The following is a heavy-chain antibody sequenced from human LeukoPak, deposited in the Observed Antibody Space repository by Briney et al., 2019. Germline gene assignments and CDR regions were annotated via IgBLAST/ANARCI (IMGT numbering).Heavy chain of an antibody. CDR3: ARIGPYYDSSGYYN. CDR1: GGSISSGSYY. CDR2: IYTSGST. D-gene: IGHD3-22*01. V-gene: IGHV4-61*02. Sequence: PSETLSLTCTVSGGSISSGSYYWSWIRQPAGKGLEWIGRIYTSGSTNYNPSLKSRVTISVDTSKNQFSLKLSSVTAADTAVYYCARIGPYYDSSGYYNWGQGTLVTVSS. J-gene: IGHJ4*02.